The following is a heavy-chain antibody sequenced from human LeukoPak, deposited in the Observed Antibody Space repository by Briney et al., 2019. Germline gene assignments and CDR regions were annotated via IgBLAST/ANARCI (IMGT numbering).Heavy chain of an antibody. CDR2: IYYSGST. J-gene: IGHJ4*02. CDR1: GGSISSGGYY. V-gene: IGHV4-31*03. Sequence: SETLSLTCTVSGGSISSGGYYWSWIRQHPGKGLEWIGYIYYSGSTYYNPSLKSRVTISVDTSKNQFSLKLSSVTAADTAVYYCAREIAANVFYPFDYWGQGTLVTVSS. CDR3: AREIAANVFYPFDY. D-gene: IGHD6-25*01.